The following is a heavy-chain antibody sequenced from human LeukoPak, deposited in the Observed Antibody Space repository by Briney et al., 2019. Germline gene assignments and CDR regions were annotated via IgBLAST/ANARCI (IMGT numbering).Heavy chain of an antibody. Sequence: GGSLRLSCAASGFTFSSFGMHWVRQAPGKGLEWVALIRYDGSNKYYADSVKGRFTISRDNSKNTLYLQMNSLRAEDTAVYYCVVITQAWGQGTLVTVSS. V-gene: IGHV3-30*02. D-gene: IGHD2/OR15-2a*01. CDR1: GFTFSSFG. CDR2: IRYDGSNK. CDR3: VVITQA. J-gene: IGHJ5*02.